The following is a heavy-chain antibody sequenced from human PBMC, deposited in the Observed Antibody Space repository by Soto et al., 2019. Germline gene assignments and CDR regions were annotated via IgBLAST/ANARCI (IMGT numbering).Heavy chain of an antibody. Sequence: QVQLVQSGAEVKKPGASVKVSCKASGYTFTGYYMHWVRQAPGQGLEWMGWINPNSGGTNYAQKFQGRVTMTRDTSISTAYMELSRLRSDDTAVYYCARDAGPLSGSYPYYFDYWGQGTLVTVSS. CDR3: ARDAGPLSGSYPYYFDY. J-gene: IGHJ4*02. CDR1: GYTFTGYY. V-gene: IGHV1-2*02. D-gene: IGHD1-26*01. CDR2: INPNSGGT.